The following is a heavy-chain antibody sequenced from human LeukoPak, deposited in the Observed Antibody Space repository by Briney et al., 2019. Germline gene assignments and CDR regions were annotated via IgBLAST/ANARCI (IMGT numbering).Heavy chain of an antibody. CDR2: IYYSGTT. CDR1: GGSITGYY. D-gene: IGHD1-14*01. V-gene: IGHV4-59*01. Sequence: PSETLSLTCAVSGGSITGYYWSWIGQPPGKGLECIGYIYYSGTTNYNPSLKSRVTISVDTSKNQFSLKLSSVTAAGTAVYFCARYNWYFDLWGRGTLVTVSS. CDR3: ARYNWYFDL. J-gene: IGHJ2*01.